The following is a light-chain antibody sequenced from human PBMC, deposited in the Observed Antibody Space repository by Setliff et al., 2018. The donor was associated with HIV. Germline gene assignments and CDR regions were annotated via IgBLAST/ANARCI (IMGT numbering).Light chain of an antibody. Sequence: QSVLTQPASVSGSPGQSITISCTGTSSDIGGYNYVSWYQQNPGKAPKLMIYEGSKRPSGVSNRFSGSKSGHTASLTISGLQAEDEADYYCSSYAGISTFVLFGGGTKVTVL. J-gene: IGLJ2*01. CDR2: EGS. CDR1: SSDIGGYNY. CDR3: SSYAGISTFVL. V-gene: IGLV2-23*03.